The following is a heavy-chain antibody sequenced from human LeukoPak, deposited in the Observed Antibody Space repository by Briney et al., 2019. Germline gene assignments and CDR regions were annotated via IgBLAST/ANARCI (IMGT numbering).Heavy chain of an antibody. CDR3: ARDRSGYSGYLYGMDV. CDR2: IIPIFGTA. Sequence: GASVKVSCKASGYTFTSYYMHWVRQAPGQGLEWMGGIIPIFGTANYAQKFQGRVTITADESTSTAYMELSSLRSEDTAVYYCARDRSGYSGYLYGMDVWGQGTTVTVSS. V-gene: IGHV1-69*13. D-gene: IGHD5-12*01. J-gene: IGHJ6*02. CDR1: GYTFTSYY.